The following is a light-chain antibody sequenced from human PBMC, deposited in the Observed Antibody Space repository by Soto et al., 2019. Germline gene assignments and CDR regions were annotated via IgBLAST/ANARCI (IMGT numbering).Light chain of an antibody. V-gene: IGLV2-14*03. CDR3: SSYSGGSTLVL. J-gene: IGLJ2*01. CDR1: SGDIGGFDY. CDR2: AVS. Sequence: QSVLTQTASVSGSPGQSITLSCTGTSGDIGGFDYVSWYQQHPDKAPKLIITAVSDRPSGVSHRFSGSKSGSTASLTISGLQPEDEALYFCSSYSGGSTLVLFGGGTKLTVL.